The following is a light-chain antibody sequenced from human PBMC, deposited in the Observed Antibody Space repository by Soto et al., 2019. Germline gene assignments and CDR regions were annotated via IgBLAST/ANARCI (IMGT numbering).Light chain of an antibody. CDR3: CSYVGSYSYV. J-gene: IGLJ1*01. V-gene: IGLV2-11*01. CDR2: DVS. CDR1: SSDVGDYNS. Sequence: QSALTQPRSVSGSPGQSVTVSCIGTSSDVGDYNSVSWYQQHPGKAPKLMIYDVSKRPSGVPDRFSGSKSGNTASLTISGLQAEDEADYYCCSYVGSYSYVSGIGTKLTVL.